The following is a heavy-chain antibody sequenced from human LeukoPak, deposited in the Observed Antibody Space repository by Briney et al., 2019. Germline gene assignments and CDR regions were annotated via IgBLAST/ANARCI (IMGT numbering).Heavy chain of an antibody. D-gene: IGHD2-15*01. J-gene: IGHJ4*02. CDR3: AMGLRYCSDGSCYSFGY. V-gene: IGHV1-2*02. CDR2: INPNSGGT. Sequence: GASVKVSCKVSGYTFTGYYMHWVRQAPGQGLEWMGWINPNSGGTNYAQKFQGRVTMTRDTSISTAYMELSRLRSDDTAVYYCAMGLRYCSDGSCYSFGYWGQGTLVTVSS. CDR1: GYTFTGYY.